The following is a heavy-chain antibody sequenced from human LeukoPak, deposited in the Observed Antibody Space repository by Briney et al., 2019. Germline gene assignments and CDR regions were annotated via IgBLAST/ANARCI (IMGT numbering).Heavy chain of an antibody. CDR1: GGSISDNY. Sequence: PSDTLSLTCTVSGGSISDNYWSWLRQPPGKGLECIGYIYYSGSTNYNPSLRSRVTISVDTSKNQFTLKLSSVTAADTAVYYCARGSGWYGSDDWGQGILVTVSS. D-gene: IGHD6-19*01. J-gene: IGHJ4*02. CDR2: IYYSGST. CDR3: ARGSGWYGSDD. V-gene: IGHV4-59*08.